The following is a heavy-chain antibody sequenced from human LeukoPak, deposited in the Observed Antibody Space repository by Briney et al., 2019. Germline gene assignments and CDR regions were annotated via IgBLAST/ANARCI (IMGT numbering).Heavy chain of an antibody. J-gene: IGHJ4*02. CDR2: IWYDGSNK. CDR3: ASTSNSALGLPYFDH. V-gene: IGHV3-33*01. Sequence: PGGSLRLSCAASGLTFSSYGMHWVRQAPGKGLEWVAVIWYDGSNKYYADSVKGRFTISRDNSKNTVYLQMNSLRAEDTAVYYCASTSNSALGLPYFDHWGQGSLVTVSS. CDR1: GLTFSSYG. D-gene: IGHD5-18*01.